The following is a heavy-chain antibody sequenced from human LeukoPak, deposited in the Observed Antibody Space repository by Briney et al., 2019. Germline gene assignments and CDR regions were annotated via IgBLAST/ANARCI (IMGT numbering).Heavy chain of an antibody. CDR3: VKVGPQDLEYSFSSYYDY. V-gene: IGHV3-64D*09. D-gene: IGHD6-6*01. CDR1: GFTFSSYA. J-gene: IGHJ4*02. Sequence: SGGSLRLSCAASGFTFSSYAMHWVRQAPGKGLEYVSAISSNGGSTYYADSVKGRFTISRDNSKNTLYLQMSSLRPEDTAVYYCVKVGPQDLEYSFSSYYDYWGQGTLVTVSS. CDR2: ISSNGGST.